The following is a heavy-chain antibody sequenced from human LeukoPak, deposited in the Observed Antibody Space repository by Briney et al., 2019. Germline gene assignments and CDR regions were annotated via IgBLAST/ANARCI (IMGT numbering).Heavy chain of an antibody. D-gene: IGHD3-10*01. CDR3: VRGRGSYGWFDP. J-gene: IGHJ5*02. V-gene: IGHV3-74*01. CDR2: ISGDGTAR. CDR1: GFTSSSYW. Sequence: PGGSLRLSCAASGFTSSSYWMHWVRQVPGKGLVWVSRISGDGTARNYADSVKGRFTISRDDAKNTVDLQMNCLRGEDTAVYYCVRGRGSYGWFDPWGQGTLVTVSS.